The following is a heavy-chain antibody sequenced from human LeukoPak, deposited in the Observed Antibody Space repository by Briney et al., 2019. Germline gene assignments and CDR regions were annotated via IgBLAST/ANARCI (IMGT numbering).Heavy chain of an antibody. V-gene: IGHV3-21*01. J-gene: IGHJ5*02. CDR3: ARDGYQVPTIFGTFDP. CDR2: ISADSSHI. D-gene: IGHD3-3*01. Sequence: GGSLRLSCAASGFTFSSYAMSWVRQAPGKGLEWVSLISADSSHIYYADSVKGRFTISRDNAKSSLFLQMNSLRAEDTAVYYCARDGYQVPTIFGTFDPWGQGTLVTVSS. CDR1: GFTFSSYA.